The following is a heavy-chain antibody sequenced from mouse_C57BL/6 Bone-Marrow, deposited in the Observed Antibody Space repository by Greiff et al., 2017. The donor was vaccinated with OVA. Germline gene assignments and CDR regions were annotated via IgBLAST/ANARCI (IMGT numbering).Heavy chain of an antibody. Sequence: VKLQQPGAELVKPGASVKLSCKASGYTFTSYWMHWVKQRPGQGLEWIGMIHPNSGSTNYNEKFKSKATLTVDKSSSTAYMQLSSLTSEDSAVYYCARERGYGNSPYAMDYWGQGTSVTVSS. V-gene: IGHV1-64*01. J-gene: IGHJ4*01. CDR3: ARERGYGNSPYAMDY. CDR1: GYTFTSYW. D-gene: IGHD2-1*01. CDR2: IHPNSGST.